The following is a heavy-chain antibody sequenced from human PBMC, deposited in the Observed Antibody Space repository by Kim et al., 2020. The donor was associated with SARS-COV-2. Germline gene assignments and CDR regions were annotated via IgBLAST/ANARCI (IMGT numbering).Heavy chain of an antibody. CDR2: ISYDGSNK. J-gene: IGHJ4*02. CDR3: ARERYSGIGSYQGDKGGFDY. CDR1: GFTFSSFA. Sequence: GGSLRLSCAASGFTFSSFAMHWVRRAPGKGLEWVAVISYDGSNKYYADSVKGRFTISRDNSKNTLYLQMNSLRAEDTAVYYCARERYSGIGSYQGDKGGFDYWGQGTLVTVSS. V-gene: IGHV3-30*04. D-gene: IGHD5-12*01.